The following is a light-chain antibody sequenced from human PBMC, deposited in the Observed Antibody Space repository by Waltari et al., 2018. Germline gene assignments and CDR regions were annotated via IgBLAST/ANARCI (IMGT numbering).Light chain of an antibody. CDR1: SGHSRSA. J-gene: IGLJ3*02. CDR2: LNSDGSH. Sequence: QLVLTQSPSASASLGASVKLTCTLSSGHSRSAIAWHQQQPEKGPRYLMKLNSDGSHRKGDGIPDRFSGSSSGAERYLTISSLQSEDEADYYCQTWGTGIQVFGGGTKLTVL. V-gene: IGLV4-69*01. CDR3: QTWGTGIQV.